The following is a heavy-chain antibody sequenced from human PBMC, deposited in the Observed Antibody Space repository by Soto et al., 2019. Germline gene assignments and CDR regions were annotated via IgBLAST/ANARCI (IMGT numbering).Heavy chain of an antibody. CDR3: AKDTTMVRRGNI. J-gene: IGHJ4*02. CDR2: ISGSGGST. V-gene: IGHV3-23*01. D-gene: IGHD3-10*01. CDR1: GFTFSSYA. Sequence: EVQLLESGGGLVQPGGSLRLSCAASGFTFSSYAMSWVRQAPGKGLEWVLAISGSGGSTYYADSVKGRFTISRDNSKNTLYLQMNSLRAEDTAVYYCAKDTTMVRRGNIWGQGTLVTVSS.